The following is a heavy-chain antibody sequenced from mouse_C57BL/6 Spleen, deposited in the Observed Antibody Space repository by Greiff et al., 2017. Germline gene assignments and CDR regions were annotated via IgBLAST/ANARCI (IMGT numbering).Heavy chain of an antibody. J-gene: IGHJ2*01. CDR1: GYTFTSYW. Sequence: QVQLQQSGTELVKPGASVQLSCKASGYTFTSYWMHWVKQRPGQGLEWIGNINPSNGGTNYNEKFKSKATLTVDTSSSTAYMQLSSLTSEDSAVXYCESSQTGRDYFDYWGQGTTLTVSS. V-gene: IGHV1-53*01. D-gene: IGHD4-1*01. CDR2: INPSNGGT. CDR3: ESSQTGRDYFDY.